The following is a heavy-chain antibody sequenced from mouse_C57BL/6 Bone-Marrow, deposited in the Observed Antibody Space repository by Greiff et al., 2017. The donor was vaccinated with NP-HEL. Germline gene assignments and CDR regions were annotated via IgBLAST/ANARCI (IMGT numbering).Heavy chain of an antibody. CDR1: GYTFTSYW. CDR3: ARSTITTVLDY. J-gene: IGHJ4*01. CDR2: IHPNSGST. D-gene: IGHD1-1*01. V-gene: IGHV1-64*01. Sequence: QVHVKQPGAELVKPGASVKLSCKASGYTFTSYWMHWVKQRPGQGLAWIGMIHPNSGSTNYNEKFKSKATLTVDKSSSTAYMQLSSRTSEDSAVYYCARSTITTVLDYWGQGTSVTVSS.